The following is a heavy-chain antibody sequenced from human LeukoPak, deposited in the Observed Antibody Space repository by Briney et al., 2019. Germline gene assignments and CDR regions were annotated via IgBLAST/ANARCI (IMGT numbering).Heavy chain of an antibody. CDR1: GFTFSSYS. CDR2: ISSSSSTI. CDR3: ARAGDNSGYYYPYFDY. Sequence: GGSLRLSCAASGFTFSSYSMNWVRQAPGKGLEWVSYISSSSSTIYYADSVKGRFTISRDNAKNSLYLQMDSLRAEDTAVYYCARAGDNSGYYYPYFDYWGQGTLVTVSS. V-gene: IGHV3-48*04. J-gene: IGHJ4*02. D-gene: IGHD3-22*01.